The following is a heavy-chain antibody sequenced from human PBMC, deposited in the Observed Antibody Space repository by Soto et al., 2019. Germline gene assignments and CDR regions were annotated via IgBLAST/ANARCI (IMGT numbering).Heavy chain of an antibody. Sequence: SETLSLTCAVSGGSISSGHYPWTWIRQPPGKGLEWIGYIYPGGNTYYSPSLKSRVTTAYMELRSLRSDDTAVYYCARVVPGAEARFGPWGQGTLVTVSS. D-gene: IGHD2-2*01. CDR1: GGSISSGHYP. CDR3: ARFGP. V-gene: IGHV4-30-2*01. CDR2: IYPGGNT. J-gene: IGHJ5*02.